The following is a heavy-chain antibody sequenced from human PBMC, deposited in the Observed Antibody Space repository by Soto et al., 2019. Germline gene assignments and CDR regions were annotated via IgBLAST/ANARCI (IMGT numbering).Heavy chain of an antibody. CDR3: ARHELSGYSNWFDP. Sequence: ETLSLTCTVSGGSISSSSYYWGWIRQPPGKGLEWIGSIYYSGSTYYNPSLKSRVTISIDTSKNQFSLELSSVTAADTAVYYCARHELSGYSNWFDPWGQGTLVTVSS. CDR1: GGSISSSSYY. V-gene: IGHV4-39*01. J-gene: IGHJ5*02. CDR2: IYYSGST. D-gene: IGHD5-12*01.